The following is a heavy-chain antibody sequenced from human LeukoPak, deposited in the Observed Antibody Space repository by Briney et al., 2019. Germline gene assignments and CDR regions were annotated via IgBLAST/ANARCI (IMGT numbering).Heavy chain of an antibody. CDR1: GGSFSGYY. CDR3: ARGVAARPNYYYMDV. Sequence: PSETLSLTCAVYGGSFSGYYWSWIRQPAGKGLEWIGRIYTSGSTNYNPSLKSRVTISVDTSKNQFSLKLSSVTAADTAVYYCARGVAARPNYYYMDVWGKGTTVTVSS. V-gene: IGHV4-59*10. CDR2: IYTSGST. J-gene: IGHJ6*03. D-gene: IGHD6-6*01.